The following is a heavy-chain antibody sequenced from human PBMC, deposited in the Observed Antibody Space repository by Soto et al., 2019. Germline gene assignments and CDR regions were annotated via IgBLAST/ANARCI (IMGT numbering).Heavy chain of an antibody. CDR3: ARAVYYGSGILTLSGMDV. D-gene: IGHD3-10*01. J-gene: IGHJ6*02. CDR2: IIPILGIA. Sequence: QVQLVQSGAEVKKPGSSVKVSCKASGGTFSSYTISWVRQAPGQGLEWMGRIIPILGIANYAQKFQGRVTITAEKSTSTAYMELRSLRSEDTAVYYCARAVYYGSGILTLSGMDVWGQGTTVTVSS. V-gene: IGHV1-69*02. CDR1: GGTFSSYT.